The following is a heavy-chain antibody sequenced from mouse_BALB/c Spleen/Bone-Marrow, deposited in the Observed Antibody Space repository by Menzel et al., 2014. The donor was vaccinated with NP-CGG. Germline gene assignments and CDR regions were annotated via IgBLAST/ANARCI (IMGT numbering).Heavy chain of an antibody. V-gene: IGHV1-69*01. Sequence: QVQLQQSGAELVMPGASVKMSCKASGYTFTDYWMHWVKQRPGQGLEWIGTIDTSDSFTIYNQNFKGKATLTVDESSTTAYMQLSSLTSEDSAVYYCVRREGNDAMDYWGQGTSVAVSS. CDR3: VRREGNDAMDY. CDR1: GYTFTDYW. J-gene: IGHJ4*01. CDR2: IDTSDSFT.